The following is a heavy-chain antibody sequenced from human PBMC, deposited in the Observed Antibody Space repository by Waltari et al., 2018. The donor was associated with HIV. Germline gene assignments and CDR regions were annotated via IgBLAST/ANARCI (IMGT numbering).Heavy chain of an antibody. CDR2: ISGSGGST. CDR1: GFTFSRYA. J-gene: IGHJ5*02. D-gene: IGHD2-15*01. CDR3: AKGGIVVVVAAFNWFDP. Sequence: EVQLLESGGGLVQPGGSLRLSCAAAGFTFSRYALRCVRQAPGKGLEWVSAISGSGGSTYYADSVKGRFTISRDNSKNTLYLQMNSLRAEDTAVYYCAKGGIVVVVAAFNWFDPWGQGTLVTVSS. V-gene: IGHV3-23*01.